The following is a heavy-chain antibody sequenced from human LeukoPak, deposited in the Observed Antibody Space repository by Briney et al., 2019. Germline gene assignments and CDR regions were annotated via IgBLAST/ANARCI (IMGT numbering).Heavy chain of an antibody. J-gene: IGHJ4*02. CDR2: ISSSGSTI. D-gene: IGHD6-19*01. CDR1: GFTFSDYY. V-gene: IGHV3-11*01. CDR3: AKRIVAVAGTDY. Sequence: RAGGSLRLSCAASGFTFSDYYMSWIRQAPGKGLEWVSYISSSGSTIYYADSVKGRFTISRDNSKNTLYLQMNSLRAEDTAVYYCAKRIVAVAGTDYWGQGTLVTVSS.